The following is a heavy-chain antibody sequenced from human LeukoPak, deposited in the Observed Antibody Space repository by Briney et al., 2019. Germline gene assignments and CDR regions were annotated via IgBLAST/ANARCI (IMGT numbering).Heavy chain of an antibody. D-gene: IGHD2-2*01. Sequence: PGGSLRLSCAASGFTFSSFGMHWVRQAPGKGLECVAVIWSDGSSKYYADSVRGRFTISRDNSKNTLYLQMNSLKNEDTAVYYCASDPIPSRAARFCSSTSCYLDYWGQGTLVTVSS. CDR1: GFTFSSFG. CDR2: IWSDGSSK. CDR3: ASDPIPSRAARFCSSTSCYLDY. V-gene: IGHV3-33*01. J-gene: IGHJ4*02.